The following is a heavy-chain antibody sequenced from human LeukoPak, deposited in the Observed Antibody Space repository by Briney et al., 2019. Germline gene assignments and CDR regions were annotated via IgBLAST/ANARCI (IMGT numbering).Heavy chain of an antibody. CDR2: ISYDGSNK. Sequence: GRSLRLSCAASGFTFSSYAMHWVRQAPGKGLEWVAVISYDGSNKYYADSVKGRFTISRDNSKNTLYLQMNSLGAEDTAVYYCAKDKLPYGGNSGPPDYWGQGTLVTVSS. CDR3: AKDKLPYGGNSGPPDY. CDR1: GFTFSSYA. J-gene: IGHJ4*02. V-gene: IGHV3-30*04. D-gene: IGHD4-23*01.